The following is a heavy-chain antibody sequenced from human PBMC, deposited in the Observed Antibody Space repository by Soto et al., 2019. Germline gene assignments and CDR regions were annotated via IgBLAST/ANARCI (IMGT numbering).Heavy chain of an antibody. J-gene: IGHJ5*02. CDR2: ISGSGGST. CDR3: AKDPAMVRGVSLFDP. D-gene: IGHD3-10*01. CDR1: GFTFSSYA. Sequence: PGGSLRLSCAASGFTFSSYAMSWVRQAPGKGLEWVSAISGSGGSTYYADSVKGRFTISRDNSKNTLYLQMNSLRAEDTAVYYCAKDPAMVRGVSLFDPWGQGTLVTVSS. V-gene: IGHV3-23*01.